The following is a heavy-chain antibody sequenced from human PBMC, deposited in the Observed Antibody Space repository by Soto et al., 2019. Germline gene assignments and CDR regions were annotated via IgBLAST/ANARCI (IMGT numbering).Heavy chain of an antibody. J-gene: IGHJ4*02. CDR3: ARSLLYVILPLGY. Sequence: ASVKVSCKASGYTFSGYYMHWVRQAPGQGLEWMGWINTLSGDTSFPQKFQGRLAMTRDTSIDTAFMEVSRLTSDDTAIYYCARSLLYVILPLGYWGQGTLVTVSS. CDR2: INTLSGDT. CDR1: GYTFSGYY. D-gene: IGHD3-16*01. V-gene: IGHV1-2*02.